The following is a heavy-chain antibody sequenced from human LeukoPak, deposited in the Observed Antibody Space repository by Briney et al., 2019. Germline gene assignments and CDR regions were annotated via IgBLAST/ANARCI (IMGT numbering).Heavy chain of an antibody. V-gene: IGHV3-48*03. Sequence: GGSLRLSCAASGFSISSYEMNWVRQAPGKGLEWVSHISSSGSTIWYADSVKGRFTISRDNAKNSLYLQMNSLRAEDTAVYYCARVELAPYYYYMDVWGKGTTVTVSS. CDR1: GFSISSYE. CDR2: ISSSGSTI. D-gene: IGHD1-7*01. CDR3: ARVELAPYYYYMDV. J-gene: IGHJ6*03.